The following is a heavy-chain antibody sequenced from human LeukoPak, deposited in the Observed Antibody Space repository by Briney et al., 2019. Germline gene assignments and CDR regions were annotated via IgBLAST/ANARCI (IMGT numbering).Heavy chain of an antibody. Sequence: GGSLRLSCAASGYTFSSYGMHWVRQAPGKGLEWVAFIRYDGSNKYYADSVKGRFTISRDNSKNTLYLQMNSLIAEDTAVYYCAKDLGSAVPYFDYWGQGTLVTVSS. CDR1: GYTFSSYG. CDR2: IRYDGSNK. J-gene: IGHJ4*02. V-gene: IGHV3-30*02. CDR3: AKDLGSAVPYFDY. D-gene: IGHD3-16*01.